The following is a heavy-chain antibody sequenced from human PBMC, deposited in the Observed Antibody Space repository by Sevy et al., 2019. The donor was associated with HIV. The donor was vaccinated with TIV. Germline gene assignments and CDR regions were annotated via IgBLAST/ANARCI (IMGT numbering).Heavy chain of an antibody. J-gene: IGHJ6*03. CDR2: ISGSGTRT. Sequence: GGSLRLSCAVSGFSFDSYGMTWVRQAPGKGLEWVSGISGSGTRTYYADSVKGRFIISRDNSKNTLYLQMNSLRREDTALNYGAKGGGSHYDPDEIGYYFYYYNMDVWGKGTTVTVSS. V-gene: IGHV3-23*01. D-gene: IGHD3-16*01. CDR1: GFSFDSYG. CDR3: AKGGGSHYDPDEIGYYFYYYNMDV.